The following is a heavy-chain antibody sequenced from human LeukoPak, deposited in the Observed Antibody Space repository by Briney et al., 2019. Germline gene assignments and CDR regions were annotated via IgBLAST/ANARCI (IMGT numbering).Heavy chain of an antibody. Sequence: PGGSLRLSCAASGFTFTNYALSWVRQAPGEGPEWVSGISSSGASTYYVDSVRGRFTISRDNSKNTLYPQMNSLRAEDTAVYYCATNPGIRPYDAFDIWGQGTMVTVSS. V-gene: IGHV3-23*01. CDR2: ISSSGAST. CDR1: GFTFTNYA. CDR3: ATNPGIRPYDAFDI. J-gene: IGHJ3*02. D-gene: IGHD1-1*01.